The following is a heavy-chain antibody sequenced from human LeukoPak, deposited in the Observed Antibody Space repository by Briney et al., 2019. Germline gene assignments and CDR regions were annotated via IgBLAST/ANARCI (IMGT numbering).Heavy chain of an antibody. D-gene: IGHD1-7*01. CDR3: ARELELRY. CDR1: GASFTGYY. Sequence: SETLSLTCDVYGASFTGYYWGWIRQSPGKGLERIGEMNQRGSMNYNPSLKSRVTISVDRSKNQFSLKLSSVTAADTAVYYCARELELRYWGQGTLVTVSS. CDR2: MNQRGSM. V-gene: IGHV4-34*01. J-gene: IGHJ4*02.